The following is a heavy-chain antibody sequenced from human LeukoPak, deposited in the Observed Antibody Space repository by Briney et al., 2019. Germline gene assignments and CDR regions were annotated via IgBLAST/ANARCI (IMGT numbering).Heavy chain of an antibody. CDR2: INHSGST. CDR3: ARRGSGWLRGNYFDY. V-gene: IGHV4-34*01. D-gene: IGHD6-19*01. J-gene: IGHJ4*02. Sequence: SETLSLTCAVYGGSFSGYYWSWIRQPPGKGLEWIGEINHSGSTNYNPSLKSRVTISVDTSKNQFSLKLSSVTAADTAVYYCARRGSGWLRGNYFDYWGQGTLVTVSS. CDR1: GGSFSGYY.